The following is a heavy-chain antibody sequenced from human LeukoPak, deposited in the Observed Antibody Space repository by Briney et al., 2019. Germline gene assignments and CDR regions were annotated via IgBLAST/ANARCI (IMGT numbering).Heavy chain of an antibody. CDR2: ISYDGSNK. V-gene: IGHV3-30*18. D-gene: IGHD3-22*01. CDR3: AKAPTYYYDSSGYFDY. Sequence: PGRSLRLSCAASGFTFSSYGMHWVRQAPGKGLEWVAVISYDGSNKYYADSVKGRFTISRDNSKNTLYLQMNSLRAEDTAVYYCAKAPTYYYDSSGYFDYWGQGTLVTVSS. J-gene: IGHJ4*02. CDR1: GFTFSSYG.